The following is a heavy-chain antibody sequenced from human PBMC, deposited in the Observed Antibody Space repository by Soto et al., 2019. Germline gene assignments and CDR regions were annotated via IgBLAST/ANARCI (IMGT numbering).Heavy chain of an antibody. CDR2: INGDGSEK. Sequence: EVRLVESGGGLVQPGGSLSLSCVASGFTLANSWMTWIRHTQGKGLEWVAYINGDGSEKSYVDSVKGRFTISRDNAKNSLDLQMNSLRAEDTAVYYCARDPSFGAFDIWGQGIVVSVSA. CDR1: GFTLANSW. V-gene: IGHV3-7*01. J-gene: IGHJ3*02. D-gene: IGHD3-16*01. CDR3: ARDPSFGAFDI.